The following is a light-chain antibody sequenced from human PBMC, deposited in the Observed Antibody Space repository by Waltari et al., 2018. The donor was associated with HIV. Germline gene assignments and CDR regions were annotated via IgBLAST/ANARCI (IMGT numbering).Light chain of an antibody. J-gene: IGKJ1*01. V-gene: IGKV1-39*01. CDR2: AAS. CDR3: QQSYSTPQT. Sequence: DIQMTQPPSSLSASVGDRVHITCRASQSISSYLNWYQQKPGKAPKLLIYAASSLQSGVPSRFSGSGSGTDFTLTISSLQPEDFATYYCQQSYSTPQTFGQGTKVEIK. CDR1: QSISSY.